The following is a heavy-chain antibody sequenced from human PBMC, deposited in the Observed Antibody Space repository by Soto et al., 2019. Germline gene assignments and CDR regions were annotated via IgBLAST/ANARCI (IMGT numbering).Heavy chain of an antibody. D-gene: IGHD5-12*01. CDR1: GDSIRPYY. Sequence: PSETLSLTCTVSGDSIRPYYWTWIRQPPGKGLEWIGYIYYSGSTNYNPSLKSRVTISVDTSKNQFSLKLSSVTAADTAVYYCARREGYSGYDSYYYMDVWGKGTTVTVSS. J-gene: IGHJ6*03. CDR2: IYYSGST. V-gene: IGHV4-59*01. CDR3: ARREGYSGYDSYYYMDV.